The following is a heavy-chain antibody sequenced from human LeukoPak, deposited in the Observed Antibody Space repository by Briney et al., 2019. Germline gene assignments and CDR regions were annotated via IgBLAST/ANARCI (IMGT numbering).Heavy chain of an antibody. D-gene: IGHD1-1*01. CDR1: CGSISSYY. J-gene: IGHJ6*02. CDR3: ARGNDFGSEFAVYYYYGMDV. Sequence: SETLSLTCTVACGSISSYYWSWIRQPPGKGLEWIGYIYYSGSTNYNPSLKSRVTISVDTSKNQFSLKLSSVTAADTAVYYCARGNDFGSEFAVYYYYGMDVWGQGTTVTVSS. CDR2: IYYSGST. V-gene: IGHV4-59*08.